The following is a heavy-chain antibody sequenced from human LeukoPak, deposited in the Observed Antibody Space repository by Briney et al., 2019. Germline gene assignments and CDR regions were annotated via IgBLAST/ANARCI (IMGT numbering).Heavy chain of an antibody. Sequence: ASVNVSCKASRDMLNSDHIHWVRQAPGEGLEWMGVINAGGEDPKFAQNFQGRVDLTWDTSTNTIYMELARLRSEDTAVYYCTRAKVPPRPTWFGSWGQGTLVTVSS. CDR2: INAGGEDP. CDR1: RDMLNSDH. D-gene: IGHD3-10*01. V-gene: IGHV1-46*02. CDR3: TRAKVPPRPTWFGS. J-gene: IGHJ5*01.